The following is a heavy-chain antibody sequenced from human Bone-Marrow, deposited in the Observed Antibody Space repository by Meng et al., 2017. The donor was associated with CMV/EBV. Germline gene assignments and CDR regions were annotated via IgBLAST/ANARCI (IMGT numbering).Heavy chain of an antibody. CDR2: ISWNSNTI. J-gene: IGHJ4*02. D-gene: IGHD2/OR15-2a*01. CDR1: GFTFDDYT. Sequence: GGSLRLSCAASGFTFDDYTMHWVRQAPGKGLEWVSSISWNSNTIGYAGSVKGRFTISRVNAKNSLYLQMNSLRTEDTAFYYCAKDRGHSMTLYYFDNWGQGTLVTVSS. V-gene: IGHV3-9*01. CDR3: AKDRGHSMTLYYFDN.